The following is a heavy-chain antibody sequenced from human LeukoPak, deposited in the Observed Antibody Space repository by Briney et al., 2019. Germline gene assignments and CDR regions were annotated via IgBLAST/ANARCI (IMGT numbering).Heavy chain of an antibody. CDR2: IKEDGSEK. CDR1: GFTFSNYW. J-gene: IGHJ4*02. CDR3: ARTLRGGGALDY. V-gene: IGHV3-7*03. Sequence: GGSLRLSCAASGFTFSNYWLNWVRQAPGKGLEWVANIKEDGSEKYYVDSVKGRFTISRDNAKNSLLLQMSSLRAEDTAVYYCARTLRGGGALDYWGQGTLVTVSS. D-gene: IGHD3-16*01.